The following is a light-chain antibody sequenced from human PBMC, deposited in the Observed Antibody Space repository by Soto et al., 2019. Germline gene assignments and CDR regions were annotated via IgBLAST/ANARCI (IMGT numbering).Light chain of an antibody. CDR1: ESVYSSY. J-gene: IGKJ5*01. CDR2: DAS. V-gene: IGKV3D-20*01. Sequence: EIVLSQSPATLSLSPGEGATLSCGASESVYSSYVAWYQQKPGLAPRLLIYDASNRATGILDRFSGSGSGTDYILTINRLEPEDFAVYYCQQYGNAPITFGQGTRLEIK. CDR3: QQYGNAPIT.